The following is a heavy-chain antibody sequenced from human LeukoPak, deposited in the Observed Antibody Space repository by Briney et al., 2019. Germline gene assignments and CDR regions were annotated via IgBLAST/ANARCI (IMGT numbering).Heavy chain of an antibody. J-gene: IGHJ6*03. CDR2: IYTSGST. D-gene: IGHD3-22*01. V-gene: IGHV4-4*07. Sequence: SETLSLTCTVSGGSISSYYWSWIRQTAGKGLEWIARIYTSGSTNYNPSPKSRVTMSVDTSKNQFSLKLSSVTAADTAVYYCARDYDSSGYYRPYYYYYMDVWGKGTTVTVSS. CDR3: ARDYDSSGYYRPYYYYYMDV. CDR1: GGSISSYY.